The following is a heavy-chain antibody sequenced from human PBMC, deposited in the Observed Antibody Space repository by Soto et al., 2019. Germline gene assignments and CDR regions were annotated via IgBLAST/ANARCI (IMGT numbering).Heavy chain of an antibody. J-gene: IGHJ4*02. Sequence: QITLKESGPTLVKPTQTLTLTCTFSGFSLSTSGVGVGWIRQPPGKALEWLALIYWDDDKHYSPSLKSRLTSTKGNPNNQVVLTMPKMDPVDTPTYYCAHSALHMITFGGVGVTGYDYWGQGNLVTVSS. V-gene: IGHV2-5*02. CDR3: AHSALHMITFGGVGVTGYDY. D-gene: IGHD3-16*01. CDR2: IYWDDDK. CDR1: GFSLSTSGVG.